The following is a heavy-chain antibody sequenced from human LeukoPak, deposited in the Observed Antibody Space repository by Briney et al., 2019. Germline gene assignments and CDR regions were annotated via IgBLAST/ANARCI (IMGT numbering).Heavy chain of an antibody. V-gene: IGHV3-53*01. CDR1: GFTFSSHG. J-gene: IGHJ4*02. CDR2: IYSDNT. CDR3: ARRAGAYSHPYDY. D-gene: IGHD4/OR15-4a*01. Sequence: GGSLRLSCAASGFTFSSHGMNWVRQAPGKGLEWVSFIYSDNTHYSDSVKGRFTISGDNSKNTLYLQMNSLRAEDTAVYYCARRAGAYSHPYDYWGQGTLVTVSS.